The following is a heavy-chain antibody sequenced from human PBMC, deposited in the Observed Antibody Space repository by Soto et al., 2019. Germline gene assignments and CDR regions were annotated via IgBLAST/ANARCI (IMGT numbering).Heavy chain of an antibody. D-gene: IGHD5-18*01. J-gene: IGHJ4*02. CDR1: GGSFSSNP. CDR2: IIPIFATV. Sequence: QVQLVQSGSEVKKPGSSVKVSCKASGGSFSSNPISWVRQAPGQGLEWMAGIIPIFATVHYAQKFQGRVTITADESTITAYMELTCLRSEDTAVYFCARGGRGYSSAPRYYFDYWGQGTLVTVSS. V-gene: IGHV1-69*01. CDR3: ARGGRGYSSAPRYYFDY.